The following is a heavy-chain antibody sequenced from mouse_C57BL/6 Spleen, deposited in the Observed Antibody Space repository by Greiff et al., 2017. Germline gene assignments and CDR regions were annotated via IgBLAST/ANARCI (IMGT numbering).Heavy chain of an antibody. Sequence: VQGVESGPGLVQPSQSLSITCTVSGFSFTSYGVHWVRQSPGKGLEWLGVIWSGGSTAYNAAFISRLSISKDNSKSQVFFKMNSLQADDTAIYYCARNRGITTVVVPFDYWGQGTTLTVSS. CDR1: GFSFTSYG. CDR2: IWSGGST. V-gene: IGHV2-2*01. J-gene: IGHJ2*01. CDR3: ARNRGITTVVVPFDY. D-gene: IGHD1-1*01.